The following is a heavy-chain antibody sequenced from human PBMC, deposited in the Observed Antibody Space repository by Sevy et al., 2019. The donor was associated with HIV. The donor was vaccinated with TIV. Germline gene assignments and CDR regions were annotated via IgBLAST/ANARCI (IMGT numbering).Heavy chain of an antibody. D-gene: IGHD1-26*01. CDR1: GFTFSDYY. Sequence: GGSLRLSCAASGFTFSDYYMSWIRQAPGKGLEWVSYISSSGSTIYYADSVKGRFTISRDNAKNSLYLQMNSLRAEDTAVYYCARVSGSYTYWYFDLWARGTLVTVSS. CDR2: ISSSGSTI. V-gene: IGHV3-11*01. CDR3: ARVSGSYTYWYFDL. J-gene: IGHJ2*01.